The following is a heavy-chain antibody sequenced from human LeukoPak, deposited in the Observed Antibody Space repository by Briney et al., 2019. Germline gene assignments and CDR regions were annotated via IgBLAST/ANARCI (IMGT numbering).Heavy chain of an antibody. J-gene: IGHJ4*02. Sequence: AGGSLRPSCAASGFTFSSYSMNWVRQAPGKVLEWDSYISSSSSTIYYAGSVEGRFTISRDNAKNSLFLQMNSLRAEDTAVYYCARSRGSSGSYPFDYWGQGTLVTVSS. CDR3: ARSRGSSGSYPFDY. CDR2: ISSSSSTI. CDR1: GFTFSSYS. V-gene: IGHV3-48*01. D-gene: IGHD1-26*01.